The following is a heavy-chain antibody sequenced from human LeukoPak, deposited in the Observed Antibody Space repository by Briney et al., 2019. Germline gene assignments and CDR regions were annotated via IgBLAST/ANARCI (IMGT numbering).Heavy chain of an antibody. CDR3: AKELEQWPAVPEY. J-gene: IGHJ4*02. Sequence: GGSLILSCAASGFTFKTYGMHWVRQAPGKGLDWVAFIEKDGSNKYYSDSVKGRFTVSRDNSKNRLYLQMNSLRPEETALYYCAKELEQWPAVPEYWGQGTLVIVSS. CDR1: GFTFKTYG. CDR2: IEKDGSNK. D-gene: IGHD6-19*01. V-gene: IGHV3-30*02.